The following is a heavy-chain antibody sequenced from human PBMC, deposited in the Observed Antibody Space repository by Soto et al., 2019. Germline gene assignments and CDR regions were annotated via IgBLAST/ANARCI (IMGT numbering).Heavy chain of an antibody. D-gene: IGHD3-3*01. V-gene: IGHV4-34*01. J-gene: IGHJ4*02. CDR1: GGSFSGYY. Sequence: QVQLQQWGAGLLKPSETLSLTCAVYGGSFSGYYWSWIRQPPGKGLEWIGEINHSGSTNYNPSLKSRVTISVDTSKNQCSLKLSSVTAADTAVYYCARGGHDTNYDFWSGYRGYYFDYWGQGTLVTVSS. CDR2: INHSGST. CDR3: ARGGHDTNYDFWSGYRGYYFDY.